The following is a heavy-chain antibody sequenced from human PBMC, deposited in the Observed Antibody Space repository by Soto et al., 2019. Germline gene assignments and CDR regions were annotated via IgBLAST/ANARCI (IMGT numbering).Heavy chain of an antibody. D-gene: IGHD3-10*01. Sequence: GGSLRLSCVASVITFGSRAMSWVRQAPGEGLEWVSTITDTGGDTKYADSVRGRFTISRDNSKNTLYLQMSSLRVEDSAVYYCARGSTDAYPGSRIFLFWGRGTLVTVSS. J-gene: IGHJ4*02. CDR1: VITFGSRA. CDR3: ARGSTDAYPGSRIFLF. CDR2: ITDTGGDT. V-gene: IGHV3-23*01.